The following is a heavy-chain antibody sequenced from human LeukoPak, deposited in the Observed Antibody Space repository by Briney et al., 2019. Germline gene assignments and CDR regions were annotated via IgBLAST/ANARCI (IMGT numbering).Heavy chain of an antibody. Sequence: SVTVSFKASGGTFIYYAISWVRQAPGKGLEWMGGIIPIFGTANYAQKFQGRVTITADESKSTAYMELSSLRSEDTAVYYCASPYSGYPSAFDIWGQGTMVTVSS. J-gene: IGHJ3*02. D-gene: IGHD5-12*01. V-gene: IGHV1-69*13. CDR2: IIPIFGTA. CDR1: GGTFIYYA. CDR3: ASPYSGYPSAFDI.